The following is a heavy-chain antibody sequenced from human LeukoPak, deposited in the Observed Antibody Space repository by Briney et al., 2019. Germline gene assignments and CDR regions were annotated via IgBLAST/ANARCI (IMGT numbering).Heavy chain of an antibody. CDR1: GGSISSSSSY. Sequence: PSETLSLTCSVSGGSISSSSSYWGWIRQPPGKGLEWIGSIYYSGSSFDNPALKSRVTISVDTSKNQFSLKLSSVTAADTAAYYCARVMGDYYDSGGYYRRSDVFDIWGQGTMLTVSS. CDR2: IYYSGSS. D-gene: IGHD3-22*01. CDR3: ARVMGDYYDSGGYYRRSDVFDI. V-gene: IGHV4-39*07. J-gene: IGHJ3*02.